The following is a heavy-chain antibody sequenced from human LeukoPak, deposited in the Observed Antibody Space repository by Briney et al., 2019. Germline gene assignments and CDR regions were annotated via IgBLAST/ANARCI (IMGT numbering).Heavy chain of an antibody. CDR3: ARGRDGYRPTDY. Sequence: ASVKVSCKASGGTFSSYAISWVRQAPGHGLEWMGWISAYNSNTNYAQKLQGRVTMTTDTSTSTAYMELRSLRSDDTAVYYCARGRDGYRPTDYWGQGTLVTVSS. CDR2: ISAYNSNT. J-gene: IGHJ4*02. CDR1: GGTFSSYA. D-gene: IGHD5-24*01. V-gene: IGHV1-18*01.